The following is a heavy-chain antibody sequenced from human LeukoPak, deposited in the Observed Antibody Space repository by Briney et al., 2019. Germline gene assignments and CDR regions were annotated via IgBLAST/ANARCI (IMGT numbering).Heavy chain of an antibody. CDR1: GYSFTSYW. CDR2: IYPGDSDT. CDR3: ARLSQAAAGPYYFDY. D-gene: IGHD6-13*01. Sequence: LGESLKISCKGSGYSFTSYWIGWVRQMPGKGLEWMGIIYPGDSDTRYSPSFQGQVTISADKSISTAYLQWSSLKASDTAMYYCARLSQAAAGPYYFDYWGQGTLVTVSS. V-gene: IGHV5-51*01. J-gene: IGHJ4*02.